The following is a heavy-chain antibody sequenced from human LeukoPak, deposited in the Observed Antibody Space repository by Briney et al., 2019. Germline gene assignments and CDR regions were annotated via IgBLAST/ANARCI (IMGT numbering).Heavy chain of an antibody. D-gene: IGHD5-24*01. CDR2: VSHDGRNQ. J-gene: IGHJ4*02. CDR1: GFTFSNYA. Sequence: GRSLRLSCAASGFTFSNYAVHWVRQAPGKGLEWVAIVSHDGRNQYYAESVKGRFTISRDSSKNTVSLQMNSLRAGDSALYYCGRDPSARVTIDFWGQGTLVTVSS. CDR3: GRDPSARVTIDF. V-gene: IGHV3-30*04.